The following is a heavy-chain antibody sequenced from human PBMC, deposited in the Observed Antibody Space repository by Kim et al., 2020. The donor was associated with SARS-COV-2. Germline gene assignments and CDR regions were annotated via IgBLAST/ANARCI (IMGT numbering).Heavy chain of an antibody. J-gene: IGHJ5*02. CDR2: GST. CDR3: ARDIAGLLA. V-gene: IGHV4-34*01. D-gene: IGHD1-26*01. Sequence: GSTNYNPSLKSRVTISVDTSKNQFSLKLSSVTAADTAVYYCARDIAGLLAWGQGTLVTVSS.